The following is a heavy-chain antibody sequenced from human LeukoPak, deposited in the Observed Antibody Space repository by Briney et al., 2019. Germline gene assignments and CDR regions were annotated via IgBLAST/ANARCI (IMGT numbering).Heavy chain of an antibody. CDR3: ARDYAPPPYYDFWSGYSLWFDP. Sequence: ASVKVSCKASGYTFTNYGISWVRQAPGQGLEWMGWISAYNGNTNYAQKLQGRVTMTTDTSTSTAYMELRSLRSDDTAVYYCARDYAPPPYYDFWSGYSLWFDPWGQGTLVTVSS. J-gene: IGHJ5*02. V-gene: IGHV1-18*01. D-gene: IGHD3-3*01. CDR2: ISAYNGNT. CDR1: GYTFTNYG.